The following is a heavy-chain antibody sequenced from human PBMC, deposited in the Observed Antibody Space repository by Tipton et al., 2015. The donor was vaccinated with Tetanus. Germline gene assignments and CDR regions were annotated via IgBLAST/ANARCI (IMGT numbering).Heavy chain of an antibody. CDR1: GGSIIVSNFY. CDR3: ARQSCSSGSCRFDP. Sequence: TLSLTCRVSGGSIIVSNFYWGWIRQPPGKGLEWIGSIHYTGSTYLNPSLKSRVTISVDTPKNQFSLNLTSVTAADTAFYYCARQSCSSGSCRFDPWGQGTLVTVSS. D-gene: IGHD2-15*01. CDR2: IHYTGST. V-gene: IGHV4-39*01. J-gene: IGHJ5*02.